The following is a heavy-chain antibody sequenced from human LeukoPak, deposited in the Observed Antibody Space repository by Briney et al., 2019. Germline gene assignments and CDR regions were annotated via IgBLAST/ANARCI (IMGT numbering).Heavy chain of an antibody. D-gene: IGHD6-13*01. Sequence: ASVKVSCKASGYTFTSYGISWVRQAPGQGLEWMGWISAYNGNTNYAQKLQGRVTMTTDTSTGTAYMELRSLRSDDTAVYYCAGKDRIAAAGIDAFDIWGQGTMVTVSS. J-gene: IGHJ3*02. V-gene: IGHV1-18*01. CDR1: GYTFTSYG. CDR3: AGKDRIAAAGIDAFDI. CDR2: ISAYNGNT.